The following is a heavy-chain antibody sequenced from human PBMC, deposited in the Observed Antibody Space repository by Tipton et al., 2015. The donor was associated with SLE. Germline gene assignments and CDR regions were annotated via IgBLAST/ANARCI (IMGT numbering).Heavy chain of an antibody. CDR1: GYTFTGYY. V-gene: IGHV1-2*02. CDR2: INPNSGGT. Sequence: LVQSGAEVKKPGASVKVSCKASGYTFTGYYMHWVRQAPGQGLEWMGWINPNSGGTKYAQKFQGRVTMTRDTSISTAYMELSRLRSDDTAVYYCARTTGVTSDAFDIWGQGTMVTVSS. CDR3: ARTTGVTSDAFDI. D-gene: IGHD4-23*01. J-gene: IGHJ3*02.